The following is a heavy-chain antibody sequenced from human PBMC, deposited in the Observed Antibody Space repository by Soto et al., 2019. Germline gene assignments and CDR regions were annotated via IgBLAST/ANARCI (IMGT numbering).Heavy chain of an antibody. V-gene: IGHV3-30-3*01. CDR2: ISYDGSNK. Sequence: QVQLVESGGGGVQPGRSRRLSGAASGFTFNNYAMHGFRRAQARGRKGVALISYDGSNKYYADSVKGRFTISRDNSKNTLYLQMNSLRAEDTAVYYCARDPLWGTAMVLWYFDLWGRGTLVTVSS. CDR3: ARDPLWGTAMVLWYFDL. D-gene: IGHD5-18*01. J-gene: IGHJ2*01. CDR1: GFTFNNYA.